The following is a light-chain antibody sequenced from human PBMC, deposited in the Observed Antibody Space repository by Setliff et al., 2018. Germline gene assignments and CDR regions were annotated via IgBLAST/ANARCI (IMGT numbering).Light chain of an antibody. V-gene: IGKV1-5*03. CDR1: QSFSHW. J-gene: IGKJ2*03. CDR2: RTS. Sequence: DIQMTQSPSALSASVGDRVTITCRASQSFSHWMAWYQQKPGKAPTLLIYRTSSLKSGVPSRFSGSGSGTEFTLTISSLQPDDFATYYCQQYNDYSSASFGQGTKVDIK. CDR3: QQYNDYSSAS.